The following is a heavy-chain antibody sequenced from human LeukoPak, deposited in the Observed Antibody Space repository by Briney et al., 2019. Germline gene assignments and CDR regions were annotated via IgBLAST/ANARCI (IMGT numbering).Heavy chain of an antibody. CDR3: ARVPSPYYYGSGSYHPPYYFDY. CDR2: IIPIFGTA. V-gene: IGHV1-69*01. D-gene: IGHD3-10*01. J-gene: IGHJ4*02. CDR1: GGTFSSYA. Sequence: SVKVSCKASGGTFSSYAISWVRQAPGQGLEWMGGIIPIFGTANYAQKFQGRVTITADESTSTAYMELSSLRSEDTAVYCCARVPSPYYYGSGSYHPPYYFDYWGQGTLVTVSS.